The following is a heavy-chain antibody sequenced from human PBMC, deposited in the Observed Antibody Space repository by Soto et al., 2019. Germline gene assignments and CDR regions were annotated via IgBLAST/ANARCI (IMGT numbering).Heavy chain of an antibody. Sequence: GGSLRLSCAASGFTFSSYWMSWVRQAPGKGLEWVANIKQDGSEKYYVDSVKGRFAISRDNAKNSLYLQMNSLRAEDTAVYYCARDRLEYGASPDAFDIWGQGTMVTVSS. CDR3: ARDRLEYGASPDAFDI. V-gene: IGHV3-7*01. D-gene: IGHD4-17*01. CDR2: IKQDGSEK. J-gene: IGHJ3*02. CDR1: GFTFSSYW.